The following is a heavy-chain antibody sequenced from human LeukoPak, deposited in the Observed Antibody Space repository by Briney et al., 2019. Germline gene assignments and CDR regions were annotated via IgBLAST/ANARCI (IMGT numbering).Heavy chain of an antibody. J-gene: IGHJ4*02. V-gene: IGHV4-39*01. CDR2: IYYSGST. CDR3: ARQRDNISPSVY. CDR1: GGSISSSSYY. D-gene: IGHD1-14*01. Sequence: SETLSLTCTVSGGSISSSSYYWGWIRQPPGKGLEWIGSIYYSGSTYYNPSLKSRVTISVDTSKNQFSLKLSSVTAADTAVYYCARQRDNISPSVYWGQGTLVTVSS.